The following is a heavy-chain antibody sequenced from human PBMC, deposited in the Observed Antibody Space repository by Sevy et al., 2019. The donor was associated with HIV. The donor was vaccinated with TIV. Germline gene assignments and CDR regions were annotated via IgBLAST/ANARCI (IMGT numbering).Heavy chain of an antibody. CDR1: GFTFAKYR. CDR2: FSFGCGRI. V-gene: IGHV3-23*01. CDR3: AREGCTQPHAY. J-gene: IGHJ4*02. Sequence: GGSLRLSCAASGFTFAKYRMSWVRQAPGKGLEWVSTFSFGCGRINYADSVKGRFTISRIDSKNTLLLQMNSLRAEDTATYFCAREGCTQPHAYWGQGTLVTVSS. D-gene: IGHD2-8*01.